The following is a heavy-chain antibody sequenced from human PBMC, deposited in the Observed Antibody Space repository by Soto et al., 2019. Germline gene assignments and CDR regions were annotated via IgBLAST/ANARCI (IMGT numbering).Heavy chain of an antibody. V-gene: IGHV1-2*04. CDR3: ARGPNLRYYYYYMDV. J-gene: IGHJ6*03. CDR1: GYTFTGYY. D-gene: IGHD7-27*01. Sequence: ASVKVSCKASGYTFTGYYMHWVRQAPGQGLEWMGWINPNSGGTDYAQKFQGWVTMTRDTSISTAYMELSRLRSDDTAVYYCARGPNLRYYYYYMDVWGKGTTVTAP. CDR2: INPNSGGT.